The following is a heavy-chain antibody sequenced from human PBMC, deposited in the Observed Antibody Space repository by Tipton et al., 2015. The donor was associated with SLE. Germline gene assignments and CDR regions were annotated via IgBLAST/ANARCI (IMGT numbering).Heavy chain of an antibody. J-gene: IGHJ6*04. CDR3: ARNMFMDV. V-gene: IGHV3-30*03. CDR2: ISYDGSNK. Sequence: SLRLSCAASGFTVSSNYMSWARQAPGKGLEWVAVISYDGSNKYYADSVKGRFTISRDNSKNTLYLQMNSLRAEDTAVYYCARNMFMDVWGKGTTVTVSS. CDR1: GFTVSSNY. D-gene: IGHD3-10*02.